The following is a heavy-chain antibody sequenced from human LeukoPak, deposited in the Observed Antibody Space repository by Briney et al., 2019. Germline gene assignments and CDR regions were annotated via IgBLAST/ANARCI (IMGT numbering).Heavy chain of an antibody. CDR2: ITTSGSI. D-gene: IGHD5-12*01. Sequence: PGGSPRLSCAASGFAFTSYTINSVRQAPGKGLEWVSSITTSGSIKYADSVKGRFTISRDNAKNSVYLQMSSLRADDTAVYFCARDRDIVAFDFWGQGTLVTVSS. CDR3: ARDRDIVAFDF. V-gene: IGHV3-69-1*01. J-gene: IGHJ4*02. CDR1: GFAFTSYT.